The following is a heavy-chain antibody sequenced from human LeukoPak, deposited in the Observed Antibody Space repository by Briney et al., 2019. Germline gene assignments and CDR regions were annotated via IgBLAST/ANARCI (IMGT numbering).Heavy chain of an antibody. J-gene: IGHJ4*02. Sequence: GESLKISCKGSGYTFSSYWIGWVRQMPGKGLEWMGIIYPGDSDTRYSPSLQGQVTISVDTSIGTVYLQWSSLKASDTAIYYCARQNDFRLDYWGQGTLVTVSS. CDR1: GYTFSSYW. CDR2: IYPGDSDT. V-gene: IGHV5-51*01. CDR3: ARQNDFRLDY. D-gene: IGHD3-3*01.